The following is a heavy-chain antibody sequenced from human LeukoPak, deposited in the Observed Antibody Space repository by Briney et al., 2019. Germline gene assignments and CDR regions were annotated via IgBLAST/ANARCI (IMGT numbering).Heavy chain of an antibody. D-gene: IGHD2-2*01. CDR1: GYTFTSYG. CDR3: AREAHCSSPSCETDF. CDR2: INPNSGDT. V-gene: IGHV1-2*02. Sequence: ASVKVSCKASGYTFTSYGISWVRQTPGQGLEWMGWINPNSGDTHYAQSFQGRVTMTGDTSISTVYLELSWLRSDDTAVFYCAREAHCSSPSCETDFWGQGTLVTVSS. J-gene: IGHJ4*02.